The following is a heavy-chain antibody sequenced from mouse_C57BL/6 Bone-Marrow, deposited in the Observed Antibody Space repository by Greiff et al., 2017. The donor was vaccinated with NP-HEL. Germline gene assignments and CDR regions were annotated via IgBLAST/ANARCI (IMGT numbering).Heavy chain of an antibody. CDR3: ARTYGRGYWYFDV. CDR1: GFTFSDYY. CDR2: ISNGGGST. Sequence: EVKVEESGGGLVQPGGSLKLSCAASGFTFSDYYMYWVRQTPEKRLEWVAYISNGGGSTYYPDTVKGRFTISRDNAKNTLYLQMSRLKSEDTAMYYCARTYGRGYWYFDVWGTGTTVTVSS. J-gene: IGHJ1*03. D-gene: IGHD1-1*01. V-gene: IGHV5-12*01.